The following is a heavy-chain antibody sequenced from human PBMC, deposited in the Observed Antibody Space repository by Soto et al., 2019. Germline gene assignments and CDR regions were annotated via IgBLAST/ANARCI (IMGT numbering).Heavy chain of an antibody. V-gene: IGHV4-4*07. Sequence: QVQLQESGPTLVKPSETLSLSCTVSGVSISSYYWSWIRQPAGKGLEWIGRIYSTGSKNYNPSLKSRVTMSVDTSKDQFSLKQSSVTAADTAVYYCARESASESHFDYWGQGTLVTVSS. CDR1: GVSISSYY. CDR3: ARESASESHFDY. CDR2: IYSTGSK. D-gene: IGHD3-10*01. J-gene: IGHJ4*02.